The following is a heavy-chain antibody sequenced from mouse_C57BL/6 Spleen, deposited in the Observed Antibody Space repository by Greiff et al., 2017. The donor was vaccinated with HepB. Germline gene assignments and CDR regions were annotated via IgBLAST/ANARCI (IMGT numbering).Heavy chain of an antibody. Sequence: EVKLQESGAELVRPGASVKLSCTVSGFNIKDDYMHWVKQRPEQGLEWIGWIDPENGDTEYASKFQGKATITEDTTTNTAYLQISSLTSEDTAVYYCTTSTAYWGQGTLVTVSA. CDR2: IDPENGDT. J-gene: IGHJ3*01. V-gene: IGHV14-4*01. CDR1: GFNIKDDY. CDR3: TTSTAY.